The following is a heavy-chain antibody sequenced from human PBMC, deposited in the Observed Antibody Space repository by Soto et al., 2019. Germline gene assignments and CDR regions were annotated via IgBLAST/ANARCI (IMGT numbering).Heavy chain of an antibody. Sequence: ASETLSLTCTVSGGSISSYYWSWIRQPQGKGLEWIGYIYYSGSTNYNPSLKSRVTISVDTSKNQFSLKLSSVTAADTAVYYCARHPLLGDSSSWYVSWGQGTLVTVSS. CDR2: IYYSGST. CDR3: ARHPLLGDSSSWYVS. D-gene: IGHD6-13*01. V-gene: IGHV4-59*08. J-gene: IGHJ4*02. CDR1: GGSISSYY.